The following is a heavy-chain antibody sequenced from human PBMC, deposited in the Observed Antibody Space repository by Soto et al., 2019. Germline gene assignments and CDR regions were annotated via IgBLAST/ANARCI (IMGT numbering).Heavy chain of an antibody. CDR2: IIPIFGTA. V-gene: IGHV1-69*13. CDR1: LFTFISYD. CDR3: ARDGTHNWNYAGNFDY. J-gene: IGHJ4*02. Sequence: SSVKVYCKTSLFTFISYDFSCVRQAAGQVLEWMGGIIPIFGTADYAQKFQGRVTITADESTSTAYMELSSLRSEDTAVYYCARDGTHNWNYAGNFDYWGQGTLVTVSS. D-gene: IGHD1-7*01.